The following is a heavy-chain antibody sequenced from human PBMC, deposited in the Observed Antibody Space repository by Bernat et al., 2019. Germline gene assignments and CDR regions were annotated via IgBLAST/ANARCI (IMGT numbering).Heavy chain of an antibody. CDR3: ARSTERAVAIEYYYYYYGMDV. V-gene: IGHV3-33*01. J-gene: IGHJ6*02. Sequence: QVQLVESGGGVVQPGRSLRLSCAASGFIFSSYGMHWVRQAPGKGLEWVAVIWYDGSNKYYADSVKGRFTISRDSSKNTLYLQMTSLRAEDTAVYYCARSTERAVAIEYYYYYYGMDVWGQGTTVTVSS. D-gene: IGHD6-19*01. CDR1: GFIFSSYG. CDR2: IWYDGSNK.